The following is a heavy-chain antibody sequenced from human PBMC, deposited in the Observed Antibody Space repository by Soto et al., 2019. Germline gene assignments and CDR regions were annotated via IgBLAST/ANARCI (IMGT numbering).Heavy chain of an antibody. J-gene: IGHJ3*02. Sequence: QVQLVESGGGVVQPGRSLRLSCAASGFTFSSYGMHWVRQAPGKGLEWVAVIWYDGSNKYYADSVKGRFTISRDNSKNTLYLQMNSLRAEDTAVYYCARDPLYCSSTSWYSDAFDIWGQGTMVTVSS. V-gene: IGHV3-33*01. CDR2: IWYDGSNK. CDR1: GFTFSSYG. D-gene: IGHD2-2*01. CDR3: ARDPLYCSSTSWYSDAFDI.